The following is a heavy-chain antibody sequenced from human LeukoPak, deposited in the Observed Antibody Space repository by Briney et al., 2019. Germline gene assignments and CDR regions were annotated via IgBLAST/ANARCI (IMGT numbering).Heavy chain of an antibody. V-gene: IGHV3-23*01. CDR1: GFTVSNNY. CDR2: ISGSGAGT. CDR3: AKEVSRVTTFYFDY. Sequence: GGSLRLSCAASGFTVSNNYMNWVRQAPGKGLEWVSAISGSGAGTYYADSVKGRFTISRDNSKNTLYLQMNSLRAEDRAVYYCAKEVSRVTTFYFDYWGQGTLVTVSS. D-gene: IGHD4-17*01. J-gene: IGHJ4*02.